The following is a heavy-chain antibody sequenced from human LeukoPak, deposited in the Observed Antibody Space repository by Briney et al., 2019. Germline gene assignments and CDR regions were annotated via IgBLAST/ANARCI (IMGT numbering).Heavy chain of an antibody. V-gene: IGHV1-18*01. Sequence: ASVKVSCKASGYTFSSYGVSWVRQAPGQGLEWMGWINPYSGDTYYAQELQGRVSMTTETSTSTAYMELRSLISDDTAVYYCARWGLVAPGTFYYYYMDVWGKGTTVTVSS. CDR2: INPYSGDT. CDR3: ARWGLVAPGTFYYYYMDV. D-gene: IGHD2-2*01. J-gene: IGHJ6*03. CDR1: GYTFSSYG.